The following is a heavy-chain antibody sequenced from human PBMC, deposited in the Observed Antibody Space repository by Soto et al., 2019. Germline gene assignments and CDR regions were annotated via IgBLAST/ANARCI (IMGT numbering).Heavy chain of an antibody. V-gene: IGHV3-30*18. D-gene: IGHD4-17*01. CDR3: AKDHLPSTVITPGY. Sequence: QVQLVESGGGVVQPGRSLRLSCAASGFTFSGFGMHWVRQAPGKGLEWVAVISYDGNNKYYADSVKGRFTISRDNSKNTLYLQMNTLRAEDTAVYYCAKDHLPSTVITPGYWGQGTLVTVSS. CDR2: ISYDGNNK. CDR1: GFTFSGFG. J-gene: IGHJ4*02.